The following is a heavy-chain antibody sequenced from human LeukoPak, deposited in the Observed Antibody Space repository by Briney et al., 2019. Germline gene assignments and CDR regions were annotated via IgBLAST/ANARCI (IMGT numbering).Heavy chain of an antibody. CDR2: ISAYSGNT. CDR1: GYTFTNYG. J-gene: IGHJ4*02. D-gene: IGHD3-3*01. V-gene: IGHV1-18*01. Sequence: ASVKVSCKASGYTFTNYGISWVRQAPGQGLEWMGWISAYSGNTNYEQNLQVRVTMTTDTSTSTAYMELRSLRSDDTAVYYCARAPDDYDFWSGPFDYWGRETLVTVSS. CDR3: ARAPDDYDFWSGPFDY.